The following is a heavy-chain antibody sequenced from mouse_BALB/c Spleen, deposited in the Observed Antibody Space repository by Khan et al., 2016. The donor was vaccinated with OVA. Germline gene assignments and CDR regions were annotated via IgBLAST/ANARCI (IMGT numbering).Heavy chain of an antibody. D-gene: IGHD1-2*01. CDR3: ARTARIKY. CDR2: ISYSVTP. V-gene: IGHV3-2*02. CDR1: GYSITSGYG. Sequence: RLQESGPGLVKPSQSLSLTCTVTGYSITSGYGWNWIRQFPGNNLEWMGYISYSVTPTYNPSLKSRISITRDTSKNQFFLQLNSVTTEDTATYYCARTARIKYWGQGTTLTVSS. J-gene: IGHJ2*01.